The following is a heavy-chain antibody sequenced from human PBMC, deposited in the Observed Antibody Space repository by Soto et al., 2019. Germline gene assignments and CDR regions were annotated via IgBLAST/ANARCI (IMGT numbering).Heavy chain of an antibody. CDR1: GVTCSGYA. CDR3: ARDQDVSVILYYYGMDV. J-gene: IGHJ6*01. Sequence: VGSLRLSCAASGVTCSGYARSWFRQAPWTGLEWVSAISGSGGSTYYVDSVKGRFTICRDNAKNSLYLQMNSLRAEDTAVYYCARDQDVSVILYYYGMDVWGQGTTVTVSS. V-gene: IGHV3-23*01. D-gene: IGHD1-26*01. CDR2: ISGSGGST.